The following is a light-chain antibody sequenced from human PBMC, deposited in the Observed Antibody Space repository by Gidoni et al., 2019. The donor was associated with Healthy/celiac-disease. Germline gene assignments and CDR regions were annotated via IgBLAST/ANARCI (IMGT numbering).Light chain of an antibody. CDR2: RNN. Sequence: QSVLTQPPSPSGTPRQRVTIACSGSSSNIGSNYVYWYQQLPGTAPKLLIYRNNQRPSGVTDRFSGSKSGTAASLVISGVRSEDEADDYCAAWDDSLSCWVFGGGTKLTVL. V-gene: IGLV1-47*01. J-gene: IGLJ3*02. CDR3: AAWDDSLSCWV. CDR1: SSNIGSNY.